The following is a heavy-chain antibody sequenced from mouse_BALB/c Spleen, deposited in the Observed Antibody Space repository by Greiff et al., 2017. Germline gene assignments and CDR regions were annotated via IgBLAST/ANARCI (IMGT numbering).Heavy chain of an antibody. Sequence: QVQLKESGAELVRPGVSVKISCKGSGYTFTDYAMHWVKQSHAKSLEWIGVISTYYGDASYNQKFKGKATMTVDKSSSTAYMELARLTSEDSAIYYCAREKGSTMSPWFAYWGQGTLVTVSA. CDR3: AREKGSTMSPWFAY. CDR2: ISTYYGDA. J-gene: IGHJ3*01. CDR1: GYTFTDYA. D-gene: IGHD2-4*01. V-gene: IGHV1S137*01.